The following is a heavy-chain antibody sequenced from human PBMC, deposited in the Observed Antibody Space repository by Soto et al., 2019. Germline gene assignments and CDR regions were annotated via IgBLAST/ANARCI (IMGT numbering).Heavy chain of an antibody. J-gene: IGHJ4*02. CDR1: GFTFSTYA. CDR3: TKCQGLVTPHN. V-gene: IGHV3-23*01. CDR2: ISVSGDNT. D-gene: IGHD3-9*01. Sequence: GGALRVSCAASGFTFSTYAMAWVRQAPWKGLEWISGISVSGDNTHYADSAKGRFTVSRDDSKNAVYLQMNSLTAEDTAPYYCTKCQGLVTPHNWGQGTLVTVSS.